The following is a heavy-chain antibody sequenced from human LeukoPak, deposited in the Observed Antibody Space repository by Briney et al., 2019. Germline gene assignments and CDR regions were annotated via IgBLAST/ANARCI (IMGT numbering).Heavy chain of an antibody. D-gene: IGHD2-2*01. Sequence: ASVKVSCKASGYTLTGYYMHWVRQAPGQGLEWMGWINPNSGGTNYAQKFQGRVTMTRDTSISTAYMELSRLRSDDTAVYYCARAFLKYCSSTSCPPDYWGQGTLVTVSS. J-gene: IGHJ4*02. V-gene: IGHV1-2*02. CDR1: GYTLTGYY. CDR3: ARAFLKYCSSTSCPPDY. CDR2: INPNSGGT.